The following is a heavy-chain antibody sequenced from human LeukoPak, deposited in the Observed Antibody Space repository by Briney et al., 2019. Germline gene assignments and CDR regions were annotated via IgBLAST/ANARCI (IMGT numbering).Heavy chain of an antibody. J-gene: IGHJ4*02. Sequence: SETLSLTCTVSGGSISSSSYYWGWIRQPPGKGLEYIGSIHYSGSTYYNPSLMSRVTISVDTSKNQFSLNLSSVTAADTALYYCARDVDDISGYYGFDYWGQGTLVTVSS. V-gene: IGHV4-39*07. CDR1: GGSISSSSYY. CDR3: ARDVDDISGYYGFDY. CDR2: IHYSGST. D-gene: IGHD3-22*01.